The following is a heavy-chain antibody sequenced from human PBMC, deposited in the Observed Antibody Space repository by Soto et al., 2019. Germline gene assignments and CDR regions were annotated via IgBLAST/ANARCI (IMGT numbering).Heavy chain of an antibody. Sequence: SETLSLTRTVSGGSISSYYWSWIRQPPGKGLEWIRYIYYSGSTNYNPSLKSRVTISVDTSKNQFSLKLSFVTAADTAVYYCARDLYSSSSDAFDIWGQGTMVTVSS. V-gene: IGHV4-59*01. CDR2: IYYSGST. J-gene: IGHJ3*02. CDR3: ARDLYSSSSDAFDI. CDR1: GGSISSYY. D-gene: IGHD6-13*01.